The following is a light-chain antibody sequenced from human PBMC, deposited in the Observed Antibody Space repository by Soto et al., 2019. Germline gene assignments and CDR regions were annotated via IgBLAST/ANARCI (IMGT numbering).Light chain of an antibody. Sequence: EIVMTQSPATLSVSPGERATLSCRASQSVYSTLAWYQQKPGQAPRLLIYGASTRATGIPARFSGTGSATEFTLTISSLMSEDAAVYLCQQYSMWQFTFGGGTKVEIK. J-gene: IGKJ4*01. CDR2: GAS. CDR1: QSVYST. CDR3: QQYSMWQFT. V-gene: IGKV3-15*01.